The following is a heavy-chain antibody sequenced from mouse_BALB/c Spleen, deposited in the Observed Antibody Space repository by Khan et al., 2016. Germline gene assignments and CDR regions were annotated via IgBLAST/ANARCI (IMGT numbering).Heavy chain of an antibody. V-gene: IGHV1-7*01. Sequence: VQLQESGAELAKPGASVKMSCKASGYTFTSYWMHWVKQRPGQGLEWIGYINPGTGNTEYNQKFKDKATLTADTSSSTAYMQLSSLTSEDSAVDYCARWAYYGNYGIAYWGQGTLVTVSA. D-gene: IGHD2-10*01. CDR3: ARWAYYGNYGIAY. CDR1: GYTFTSYW. CDR2: INPGTGNT. J-gene: IGHJ3*01.